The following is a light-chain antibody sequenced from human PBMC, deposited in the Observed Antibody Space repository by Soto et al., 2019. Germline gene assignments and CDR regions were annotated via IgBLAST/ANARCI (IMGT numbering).Light chain of an antibody. Sequence: DIVMTQSPISLPVTPGEPASISCRSSQSLLHSNGYNYLDWYLQKSGQSPQLLIYLGSNRASGVPDRFSGSGSGTDFTLKISRVEAEDVGVYYSMQALHTLGTFGQGTRLEIK. CDR3: MQALHTLGT. J-gene: IGKJ5*01. CDR1: QSLLHSNGYNY. CDR2: LGS. V-gene: IGKV2-28*01.